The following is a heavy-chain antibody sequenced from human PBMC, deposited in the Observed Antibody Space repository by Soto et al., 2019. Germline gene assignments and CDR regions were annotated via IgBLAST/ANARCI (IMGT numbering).Heavy chain of an antibody. CDR1: GYTFTSYA. Sequence: ASVTVSCQASGYTFTSYAMHWVRQAPGQRLEWMGWINAGNGNTKYSQKFQGRVTITRDTSASTAYMELSSLRSEDTAVYYCARDLAARSVDYWGQGTLVTVSS. J-gene: IGHJ4*02. V-gene: IGHV1-3*01. CDR2: INAGNGNT. D-gene: IGHD6-6*01. CDR3: ARDLAARSVDY.